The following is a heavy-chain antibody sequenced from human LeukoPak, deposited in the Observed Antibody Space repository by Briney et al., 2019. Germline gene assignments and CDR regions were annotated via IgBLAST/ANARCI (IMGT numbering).Heavy chain of an antibody. D-gene: IGHD1-14*01. CDR3: TGGGFDY. Sequence: GGSLRLSCAASGFIFSGSEMNWVRQAPGKGLEWVSGISSSGTTRYYADSAKGRFTISRDSANHSLYLQMSSLRAEDTAVHYCTGGGFDYWGQGTRVTVSS. V-gene: IGHV3-48*03. J-gene: IGHJ4*02. CDR2: ISSSGTTR. CDR1: GFIFSGSE.